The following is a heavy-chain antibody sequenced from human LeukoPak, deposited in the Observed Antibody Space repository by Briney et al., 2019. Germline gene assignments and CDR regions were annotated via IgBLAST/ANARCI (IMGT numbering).Heavy chain of an antibody. J-gene: IGHJ6*02. CDR1: GGSFSGYY. V-gene: IGHV4-34*01. CDR2: INHSGST. CDR3: ARGVLAYYYDSSGYGMDV. Sequence: SETLSLTCAVYGGSFSGYYWSWIRQPPGKGLEWIGEINHSGSTNYNPSLKSRVTISVDTSNNQFYLKLSPVPPTDTAVYYCARGVLAYYYDSSGYGMDVWGQGTTVTVSS. D-gene: IGHD3-22*01.